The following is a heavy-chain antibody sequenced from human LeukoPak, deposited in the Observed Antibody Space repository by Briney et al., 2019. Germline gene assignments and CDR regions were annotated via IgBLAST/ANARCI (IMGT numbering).Heavy chain of an antibody. V-gene: IGHV3-30*18. CDR3: AKDAYYYGSGGGAFDI. CDR2: ISYDGSNK. CDR1: GFTFSSYG. D-gene: IGHD3-10*01. Sequence: GSLRLSCAASGFTFSSYGMHWVRQAPGKGLEWVAVISYDGSNKYYADSVKGRFTISRDNSKNTLFLQMNSLRAEDTAVYYCAKDAYYYGSGGGAFDIWGQGTMVTVSS. J-gene: IGHJ3*02.